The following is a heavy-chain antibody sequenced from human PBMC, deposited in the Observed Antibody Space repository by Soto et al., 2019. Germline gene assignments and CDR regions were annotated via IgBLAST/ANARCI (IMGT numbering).Heavy chain of an antibody. J-gene: IGHJ6*02. CDR1: GFTFSSYS. V-gene: IGHV3-21*01. CDR2: ISSSSSYI. CDR3: ARDKIWAPLRFLEWSAPPRPYYYGMDV. D-gene: IGHD3-3*01. Sequence: PGGSLRLSCAASGFTFSSYSMNWVRQAPGKGLEWVSSISSSSSYIYYADSVKGRFTISRDNAKNSLYLQMNSLRAEDTAVYYCARDKIWAPLRFLEWSAPPRPYYYGMDVWGQGTTVTVSS.